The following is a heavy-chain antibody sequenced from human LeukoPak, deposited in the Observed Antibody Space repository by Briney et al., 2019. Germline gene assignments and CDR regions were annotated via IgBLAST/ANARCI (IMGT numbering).Heavy chain of an antibody. CDR3: ARVGDGPYSGSYYRAFDI. V-gene: IGHV4-61*02. CDR1: GGSIXSGGYY. D-gene: IGHD1-26*01. Sequence: TLSLTCTVXGGSIXSGGYYWSWLRQPAGTGLEWIGRIYTRGSTNYNPSLKSRVTMSVDTSKNQFSLKLSSVTAADTAVYYCARVGDGPYSGSYYRAFDIWGQGTMVTVSS. J-gene: IGHJ3*02. CDR2: IYTRGST.